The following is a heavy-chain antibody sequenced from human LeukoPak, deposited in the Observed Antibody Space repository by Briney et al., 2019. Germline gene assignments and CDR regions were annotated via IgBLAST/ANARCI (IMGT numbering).Heavy chain of an antibody. V-gene: IGHV4-39*01. D-gene: IGHD2-2*01. Sequence: SETLSLTCTVSGGSTSSSSYYWGWIRQPPGKGLEWIGSIYYSGSTYYNPSLKSRVTISVDTSKNQFSLKLSSVTAADTAVYYCARLITTWGVRYFDYWGQGTLVTVSS. CDR3: ARLITTWGVRYFDY. CDR1: GGSTSSSSYY. CDR2: IYYSGST. J-gene: IGHJ4*02.